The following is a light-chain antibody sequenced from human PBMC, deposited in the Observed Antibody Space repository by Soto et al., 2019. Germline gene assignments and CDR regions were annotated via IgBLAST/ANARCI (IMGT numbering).Light chain of an antibody. CDR2: GTS. Sequence: DIVVTQSPGTLCFCPLERATLSCRASQSVSSKYLAWYQQKPGQAPRVLIYGTSIRASGVPERFSGGGSGTDFTLTITRLEPEDFAVYYCQQYGSSLFTFGPGTKVDIK. CDR1: QSVSSKY. V-gene: IGKV3-20*01. CDR3: QQYGSSLFT. J-gene: IGKJ3*01.